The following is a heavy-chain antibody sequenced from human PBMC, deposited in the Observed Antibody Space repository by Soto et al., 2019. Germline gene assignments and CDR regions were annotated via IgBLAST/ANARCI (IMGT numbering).Heavy chain of an antibody. J-gene: IGHJ6*02. D-gene: IGHD3-3*01. V-gene: IGHV5-51*01. CDR3: ATHARTIFGVVPHDGMDV. CDR2: IYPGDSDT. Sequence: EVQLVQSGAEVKKPGESLKISCKGSGYSFTSYWIGWVRQMPGKGLEWMGIIYPGDSDTRYSPSFQGQVTISADKSISTAYLQWSSLKASDTAMYYCATHARTIFGVVPHDGMDVWGQGTTVTVSS. CDR1: GYSFTSYW.